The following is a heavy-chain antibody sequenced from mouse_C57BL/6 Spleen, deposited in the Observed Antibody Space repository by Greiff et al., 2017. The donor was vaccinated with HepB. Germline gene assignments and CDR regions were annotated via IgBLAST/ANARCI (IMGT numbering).Heavy chain of an antibody. CDR1: GFSLTSYG. CDR3: ATSTTVVAPYFDV. CDR2: IWSGGST. V-gene: IGHV2-4*01. Sequence: QVQLQQSGPGLVQPSQSLSITCTVSGFSLTSYGVHWVRQPPGKGLEWLGVIWSGGSTDYNAAFISRLSISKDNSKSQVFFKMNSLQADDTAIYYCATSTTVVAPYFDVWGTGTTVTVSS. J-gene: IGHJ1*03. D-gene: IGHD1-1*01.